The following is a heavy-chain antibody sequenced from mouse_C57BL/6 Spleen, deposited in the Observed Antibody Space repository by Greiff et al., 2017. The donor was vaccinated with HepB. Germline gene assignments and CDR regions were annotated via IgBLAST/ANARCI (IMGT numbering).Heavy chain of an antibody. J-gene: IGHJ4*01. CDR2: IDPSDSET. D-gene: IGHD2-4*01. V-gene: IGHV1-52*01. CDR3: ARGKKNYDYDEAAMDY. CDR1: GYTFTSYW. Sequence: QVQLQQPGAELVRPGSSVKLSCKASGYTFTSYWMHWVKQRPIQGLEWIGNIDPSDSETHYNQKFKDKATLTVDKSSSTADMQLSSLTSEDSAVYYCARGKKNYDYDEAAMDYWGQGTSVTVSS.